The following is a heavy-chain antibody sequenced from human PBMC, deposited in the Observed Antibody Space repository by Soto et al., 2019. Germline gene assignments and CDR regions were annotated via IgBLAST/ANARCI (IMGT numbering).Heavy chain of an antibody. Sequence: SETLSLTYNVSAVSISRTSYSWSWIRQPPGKGLECVGFIDHRGSPYYNPSLKGRGTISLDTAKNHFSLTLSSVTAADTAVYYCARGCSCWQALNWFASCSQGTFVTVSA. D-gene: IGHD6-19*01. CDR2: IDHRGSP. V-gene: IGHV4-30-4*08. CDR3: ARGCSCWQALNWFAS. J-gene: IGHJ5*01. CDR1: AVSISRTSYS.